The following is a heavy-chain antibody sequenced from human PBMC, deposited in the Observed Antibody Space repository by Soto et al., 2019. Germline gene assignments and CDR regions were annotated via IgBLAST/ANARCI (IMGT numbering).Heavy chain of an antibody. CDR2: ISHSGST. CDR3: ARGGLLPDY. J-gene: IGHJ4*02. D-gene: IGHD6-19*01. CDR1: GGSISSGGHS. V-gene: IGHV4-30-2*01. Sequence: QLQLQESGSGLVKPSQTLSLTCAVCGGSISSGGHSWSWIRQPPGKGLEWIGYISHSGSTYYNPSLKSRVTISVDRSKNQFSLKLSSVTAADTAVYYWARGGLLPDYWGQGTLVTVSS.